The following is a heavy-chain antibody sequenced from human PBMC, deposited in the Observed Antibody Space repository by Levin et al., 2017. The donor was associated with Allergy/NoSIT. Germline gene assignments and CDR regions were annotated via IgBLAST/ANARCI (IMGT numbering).Heavy chain of an antibody. J-gene: IGHJ2*01. Sequence: GESLKISCAASGFTFSSYWMHWVRQAPGKGLVWVSRINSDGSSTSYADSVKGRFTISRDNAKNTLYLQMNSLRAEDTAVYYCARAKITMVRGVHWYFDLWGRGTLVTVSS. CDR3: ARAKITMVRGVHWYFDL. CDR2: INSDGSST. CDR1: GFTFSSYW. V-gene: IGHV3-74*01. D-gene: IGHD3-10*01.